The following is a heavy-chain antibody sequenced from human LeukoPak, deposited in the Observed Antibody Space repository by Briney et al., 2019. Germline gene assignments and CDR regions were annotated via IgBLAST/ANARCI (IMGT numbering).Heavy chain of an antibody. V-gene: IGHV3-20*04. CDR2: INWNGGST. CDR1: GFTFDDYG. Sequence: GGSLRLSCAASGFTFDDYGMSWVRQAPGKGLEWVSGINWNGGSTGYADSVKGRFTISRDNAKNSLYLQMNSLRAEDTALCYCARERSYYGSGSYYFDYWGQGTLVTVSS. D-gene: IGHD3-10*01. J-gene: IGHJ4*02. CDR3: ARERSYYGSGSYYFDY.